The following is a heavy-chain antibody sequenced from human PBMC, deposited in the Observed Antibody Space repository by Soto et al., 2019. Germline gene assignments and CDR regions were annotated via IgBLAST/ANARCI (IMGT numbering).Heavy chain of an antibody. CDR1: GGSISSYY. CDR2: IYYSGST. J-gene: IGHJ5*02. CDR3: ARHAQYGSGSYYMFGGGFDP. D-gene: IGHD3-10*01. Sequence: SETLSLTCTVSGGSISSYYWSWIRQPPGKGLEWIGYIYYSGSTNYNPSLKSRVTISVDTSKNQFSLKLSTVTAADTAGYYCARHAQYGSGSYYMFGGGFDPWGQGTLVTVSS. V-gene: IGHV4-59*08.